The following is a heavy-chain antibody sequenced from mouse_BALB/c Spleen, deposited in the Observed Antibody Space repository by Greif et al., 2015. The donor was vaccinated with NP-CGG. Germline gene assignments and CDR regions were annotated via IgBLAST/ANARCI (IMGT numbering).Heavy chain of an antibody. Sequence: DVMLVESGGGLVKPGGSLKLSCAASGFTFSDYYMYWVRQTPEKRLEWVATISDGGSYTYYPDSVKGRFTISRDNAKNNLYLQMSSLKSEDTAMYYCAREGGRAWFAYWGQGTLVTVSA. CDR2: ISDGGSYT. CDR1: GFTFSDYY. J-gene: IGHJ3*01. CDR3: AREGGRAWFAY. V-gene: IGHV5-4*02.